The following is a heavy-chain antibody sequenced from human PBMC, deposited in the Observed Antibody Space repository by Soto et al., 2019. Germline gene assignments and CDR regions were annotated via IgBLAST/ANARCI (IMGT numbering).Heavy chain of an antibody. J-gene: IGHJ3*02. V-gene: IGHV3-30*18. Sequence: QVQLVESGGGVVQPGRSLRLSCAASGFIFSSYGMHWVRQAPGKGLEWVAGMSNDGISKHYADSVKGRFTISRDNSKNTLYLQMNSLRAEDTAVYFCTQGYDSSGRPGYGGAFDIWGQGTMVTVSS. CDR1: GFIFSSYG. CDR2: MSNDGISK. CDR3: TQGYDSSGRPGYGGAFDI. D-gene: IGHD3-22*01.